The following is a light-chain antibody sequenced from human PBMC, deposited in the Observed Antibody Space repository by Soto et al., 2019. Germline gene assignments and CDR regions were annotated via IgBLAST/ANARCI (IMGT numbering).Light chain of an antibody. CDR2: DAS. V-gene: IGKV3-20*01. CDR1: QSVSFSY. CDR3: QQYGRSPLT. Sequence: EIEVTQSPGTLSLSPGERAILSCTASQSVSFSYLAWYQQKPGQAPRLLIYDASSRATGIPDRFSGSGSGTDFTLTISRLEREDFAVYYCQQYGRSPLTFGGGTKVDIK. J-gene: IGKJ4*01.